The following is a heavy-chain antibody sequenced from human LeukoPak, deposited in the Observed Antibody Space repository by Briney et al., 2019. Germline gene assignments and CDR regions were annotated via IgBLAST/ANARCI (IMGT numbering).Heavy chain of an antibody. Sequence: GGSLRLSCAASEFTFSSYWMTWVRQASGKGLEWVANIKTDGSQIYYVDSVKGRFTISRDNAKNSLYLQMNSLRAEDTAVYYCARDLNWETYWGQGTLVSVSS. D-gene: IGHD7-27*01. CDR1: EFTFSSYW. V-gene: IGHV3-7*01. CDR2: IKTDGSQI. J-gene: IGHJ4*02. CDR3: ARDLNWETY.